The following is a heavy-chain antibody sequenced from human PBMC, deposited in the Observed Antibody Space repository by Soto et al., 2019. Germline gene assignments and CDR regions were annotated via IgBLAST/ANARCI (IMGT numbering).Heavy chain of an antibody. Sequence: GGSLRLSCAASGFTFSNAWMNWVRQAPGKGLEWVGRIKSKTDGGTTDYAAPGKGRFTISRDDSKNTLYLQMNSLKTEDTAVYYCTTELSTRITIFGVVINYGMDVWGQGTTVTVSS. D-gene: IGHD3-3*01. CDR3: TTELSTRITIFGVVINYGMDV. CDR1: GFTFSNAW. V-gene: IGHV3-15*07. CDR2: IKSKTDGGTT. J-gene: IGHJ6*02.